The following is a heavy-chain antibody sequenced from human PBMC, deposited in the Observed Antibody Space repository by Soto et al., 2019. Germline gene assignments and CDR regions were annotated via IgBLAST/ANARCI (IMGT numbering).Heavy chain of an antibody. Sequence: ASVKVSCKASGYTFTSYYMHWVRQAPGQGLEWMGIINPSGGSTSYAQKFQGRVTMTRDTSTSTVYMELSSLRSEDTAVYYCARDCGLGQWLLPGVFDYSAQGTLVIVSS. CDR2: INPSGGST. J-gene: IGHJ4*02. CDR1: GYTFTSYY. D-gene: IGHD6-19*01. V-gene: IGHV1-46*01. CDR3: ARDCGLGQWLLPGVFDY.